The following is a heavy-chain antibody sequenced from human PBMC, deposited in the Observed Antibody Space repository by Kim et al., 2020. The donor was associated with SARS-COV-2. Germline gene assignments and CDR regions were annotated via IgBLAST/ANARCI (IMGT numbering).Heavy chain of an antibody. J-gene: IGHJ6*02. Sequence: SQTLSLTCAISGDSVASNSASWVWIRQSPSRGLEYLGRTYYRSKWYNDYAGSVKGRITINPDTSKNQFSLQLNSVTPEDMAVYYCARWATWKDGMDVWGQGTTVTVSS. V-gene: IGHV6-1*01. CDR3: ARWATWKDGMDV. CDR1: GDSVASNSAS. CDR2: TYYRSKWYN. D-gene: IGHD1-1*01.